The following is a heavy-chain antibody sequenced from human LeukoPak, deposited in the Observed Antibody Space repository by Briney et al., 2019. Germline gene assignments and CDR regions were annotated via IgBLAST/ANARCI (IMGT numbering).Heavy chain of an antibody. V-gene: IGHV3-30*03. CDR1: GFTFSSYG. CDR2: ISYDGSNK. J-gene: IGHJ4*02. Sequence: GGSLRLSCAASGFTFSSYGMHWVRQAPGKGLEWVAVISYDGSNKYYADSVKGRFTISRDNSKNTLYLQMNSLRAEDTAVYYCAISTNWNVDFWGQGTLVTVSS. CDR3: AISTNWNVDF. D-gene: IGHD1-20*01.